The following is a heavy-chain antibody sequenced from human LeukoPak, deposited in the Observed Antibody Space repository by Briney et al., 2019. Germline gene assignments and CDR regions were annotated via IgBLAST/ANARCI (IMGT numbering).Heavy chain of an antibody. CDR1: GGSISSYY. J-gene: IGHJ4*02. Sequence: SETLSLTCTVSGGSISSYYWSWIRQPPGKGLEWIGYNYYGGSTNYNPSLKSRVTISVDTSKNQFSLKLSSVTAADTAVYYCARSPLRVYGDYALFDYWGQGTLVTVSS. D-gene: IGHD4-17*01. CDR2: NYYGGST. V-gene: IGHV4-59*08. CDR3: ARSPLRVYGDYALFDY.